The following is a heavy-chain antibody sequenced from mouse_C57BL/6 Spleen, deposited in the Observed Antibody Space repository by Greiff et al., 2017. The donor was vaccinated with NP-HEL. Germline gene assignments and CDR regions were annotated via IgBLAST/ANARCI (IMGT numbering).Heavy chain of an antibody. D-gene: IGHD1-2*01. CDR2: ISSGSSTI. CDR3: ARPTAYAMDY. J-gene: IGHJ4*01. CDR1: GFTFSDYG. V-gene: IGHV5-17*01. Sequence: EVMLVESGGGLVKPGGSLKLSCAASGFTFSDYGMHWVRQAPEKGLEWVAYISSGSSTIYYADTVKGRFTISRDNAKNTLFLQMTSLRSEDTAMYYCARPTAYAMDYWGQGTSVTVSS.